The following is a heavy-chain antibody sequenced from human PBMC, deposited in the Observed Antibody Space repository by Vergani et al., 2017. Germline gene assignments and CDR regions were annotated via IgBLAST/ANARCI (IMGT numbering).Heavy chain of an antibody. J-gene: IGHJ3*02. D-gene: IGHD3-10*01. V-gene: IGHV3-9*01. CDR1: GFTFDDYA. CDR3: TTDLAYYNPGAFDI. Sequence: VQLVESGGGLVQPGRSLRLSCAASGFTFDDYAMHWVRQAPGKGLEWVSGISWNSGSIGYADSVKGRFTISRDNAKNTLYLQMNSLKTEDTAVYYCTTDLAYYNPGAFDIWGQGTMVTVSS. CDR2: ISWNSGSI.